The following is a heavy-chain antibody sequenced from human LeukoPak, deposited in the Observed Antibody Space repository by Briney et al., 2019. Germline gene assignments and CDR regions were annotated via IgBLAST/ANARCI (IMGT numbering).Heavy chain of an antibody. J-gene: IGHJ6*03. CDR2: IIPIFGTA. Sequence: ASVKVSCKASGGTFSSYATSWVRQAPGQGLEWMGGIIPIFGTANYAQKFQGRVTITADESTSTAYMELSSLRSEDTAVYYCARGAVPAAAYYMDVWGKGTTVTVSS. CDR1: GGTFSSYA. D-gene: IGHD2-2*01. V-gene: IGHV1-69*13. CDR3: ARGAVPAAAYYMDV.